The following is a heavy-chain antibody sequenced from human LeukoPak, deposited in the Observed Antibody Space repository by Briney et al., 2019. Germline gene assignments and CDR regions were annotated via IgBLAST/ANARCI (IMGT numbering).Heavy chain of an antibody. Sequence: GGSLRLSCAASEFTFSGYSMNWVRQAPGKGLEWVSYISSSSTIYYADSVKGRFTISRDNAKNSLYLQMNSLRAEDTAVYYCARDSIVATITDYWGQGTLVTVSS. D-gene: IGHD5-12*01. CDR2: ISSSSTI. CDR1: EFTFSGYS. CDR3: ARDSIVATITDY. V-gene: IGHV3-48*01. J-gene: IGHJ4*02.